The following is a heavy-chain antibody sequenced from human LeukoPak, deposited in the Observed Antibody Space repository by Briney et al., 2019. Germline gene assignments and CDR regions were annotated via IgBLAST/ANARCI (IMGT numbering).Heavy chain of an antibody. CDR1: GYTFTSYG. V-gene: IGHV7-4-1*02. D-gene: IGHD3-22*01. CDR2: INTNTGNP. J-gene: IGHJ4*02. Sequence: ASVKVSCKASGYTFTSYGISWVRQAPGQGLEWMGWINTNTGNPTYAQGFTGRFVFSLDTSVSTAYLQISSLKAEDTALYYCARGPTYSSGYRFDYWGQGTLVTVSS. CDR3: ARGPTYSSGYRFDY.